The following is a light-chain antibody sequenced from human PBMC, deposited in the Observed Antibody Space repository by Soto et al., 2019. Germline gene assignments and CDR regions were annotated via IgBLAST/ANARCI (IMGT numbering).Light chain of an antibody. CDR3: QQYYSYPWT. V-gene: IGKV1-8*01. Sequence: ALRMTQSPSSFSASTGDRVTITCRASQGISSYLAWYQQKPGKAPKLLIYAASTLQSGLPSRFIGSGAGTNFTLTISCLQSEDFATYYCQQYYSYPWTFGQGTKVEIK. J-gene: IGKJ1*01. CDR2: AAS. CDR1: QGISSY.